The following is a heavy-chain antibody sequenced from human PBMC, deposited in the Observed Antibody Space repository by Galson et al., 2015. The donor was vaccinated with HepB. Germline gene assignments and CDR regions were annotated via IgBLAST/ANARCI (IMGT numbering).Heavy chain of an antibody. V-gene: IGHV3-33*08. CDR2: IWYDGSNK. J-gene: IGHJ4*02. CDR1: GFTFSSYG. CDR3: ARGRNAAAFDY. D-gene: IGHD6-25*01. Sequence: SLRLSCAASGFTFSSYGMHWVRQAPGKGLEWVAVIWYDGSNKYYADSVKGRFTISRDNSKNTLYLQMNSRRAEDTAVYYCARGRNAAAFDYWGQGTLVTVSS.